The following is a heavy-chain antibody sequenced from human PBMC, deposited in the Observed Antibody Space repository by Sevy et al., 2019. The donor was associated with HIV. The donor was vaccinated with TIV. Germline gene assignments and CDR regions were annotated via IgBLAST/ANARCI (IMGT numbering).Heavy chain of an antibody. Sequence: SETLSLTCTVSDGSINSDHWNWIRQPPGKGLEWIGYVYYTGGTNYNPSLKNRVTISVDRTKNPFSLKLTPVTAADTAVYYGARRNDFDIWGQGTMVTVSS. CDR3: ARRNDFDI. CDR2: VYYTGGT. V-gene: IGHV4-59*08. J-gene: IGHJ3*02. CDR1: DGSINSDH.